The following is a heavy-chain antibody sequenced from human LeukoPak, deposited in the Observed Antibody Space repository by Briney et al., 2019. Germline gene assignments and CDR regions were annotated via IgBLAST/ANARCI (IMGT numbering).Heavy chain of an antibody. D-gene: IGHD6-13*01. CDR3: ATEGVAAAGPGAFDI. CDR2: ISYDGSNK. CDR1: GFTFSSYG. Sequence: GGSLRLSCAASGFTFSSYGMHWVRQAPGKGLEWVAVISYDGSNKYYADSVKGRFTTSRDNSKNTLYLQMNSLRAEDTAVYYCATEGVAAAGPGAFDIWGQGTMVTVSS. J-gene: IGHJ3*02. V-gene: IGHV3-30*03.